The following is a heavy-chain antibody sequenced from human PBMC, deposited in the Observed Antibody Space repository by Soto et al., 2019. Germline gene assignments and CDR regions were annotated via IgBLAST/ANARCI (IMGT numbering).Heavy chain of an antibody. CDR1: GGSISSHY. V-gene: IGHV4-59*11. CDR3: ASRPAVAGSPFDY. J-gene: IGHJ4*02. Sequence: PLETLSLTCTVSGGSISSHYWSWIRQPPGKGLEWIGYIYYSGSTNYNPSLKSRVTISVDTSKNQFSLKLSSVTAADTAVYYCASRPAVAGSPFDYWGQGTLVTVSS. CDR2: IYYSGST. D-gene: IGHD6-19*01.